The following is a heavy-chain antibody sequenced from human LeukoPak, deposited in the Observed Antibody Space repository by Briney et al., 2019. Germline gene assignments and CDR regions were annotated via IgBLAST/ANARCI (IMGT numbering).Heavy chain of an antibody. Sequence: AAVTVSYKTSGYSFTDYYIQGVGQAPGQGGEGMGWINTKSGRTTSARTFQGRVTMPRAPSITTVYMDMAWLTSADTAIYFCARADFIDAGPYLIGTWGQGTLVTVS. CDR2: INTKSGRT. CDR1: GYSFTDYY. CDR3: ARADFIDAGPYLIGT. J-gene: IGHJ4*02. D-gene: IGHD3-16*02. V-gene: IGHV1-2*02.